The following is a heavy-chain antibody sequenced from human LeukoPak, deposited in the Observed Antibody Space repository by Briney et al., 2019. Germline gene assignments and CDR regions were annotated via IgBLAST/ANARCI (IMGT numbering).Heavy chain of an antibody. V-gene: IGHV3-7*01. D-gene: IGHD3-10*01. J-gene: IGHJ4*02. Sequence: PGRSLRLSCAASGFTFSGFSMSWVRQSPTKGLEWVANIKQDGSERYYVDSVKGRFTLSRDNAKNSLSLQMNNLRVEDTAVYYCARAGSHWHYVYWGQGTVVTVSS. CDR2: IKQDGSER. CDR3: ARAGSHWHYVY. CDR1: GFTFSGFS.